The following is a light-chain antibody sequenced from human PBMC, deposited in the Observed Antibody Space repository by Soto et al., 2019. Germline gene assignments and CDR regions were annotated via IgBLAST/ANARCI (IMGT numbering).Light chain of an antibody. CDR3: QKYNSALRG. CDR2: AAS. CDR1: QGISNY. V-gene: IGKV1-27*01. Sequence: DIQMTQSPSSLSASVGDRVTITCRASQGISNYLAWYQQKPGKVPKLLIYAASTLQSGVPSRFSGSESRPDFTLTISSLQPEDVATYYCQKYNSALRGFGPWTKVDIK. J-gene: IGKJ3*01.